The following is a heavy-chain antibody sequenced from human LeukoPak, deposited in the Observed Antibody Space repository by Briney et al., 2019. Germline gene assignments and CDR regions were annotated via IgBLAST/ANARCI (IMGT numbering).Heavy chain of an antibody. V-gene: IGHV2-5*02. CDR1: GFSLSTSGVG. CDR3: AHSIGYCSGNTCYSPYYYYMDV. CDR2: IYWDDDK. J-gene: IGHJ6*03. Sequence: SGPTLVKPTQTLTLTCTFSGFSLSTSGVGVGWIRQPPGKALEWLALIYWDDDKRYSPSLKSRLTITKDTSKNQVVLTMTDMDPVDTATYYCAHSIGYCSGNTCYSPYYYYMDVWGKGTTVTVSS. D-gene: IGHD2-15*01.